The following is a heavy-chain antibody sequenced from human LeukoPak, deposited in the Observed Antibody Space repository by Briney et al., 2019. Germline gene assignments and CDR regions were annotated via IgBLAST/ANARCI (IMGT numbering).Heavy chain of an antibody. D-gene: IGHD1-26*01. Sequence: GGSLRLSCAASGFTVSSNYMSWVRQAPGKGLEWVSVIYSGGSTYYADSVKGRFTISRDNSKNTLYLQMNSLRAEDTAVYYCAKDGPGVNSGSYDYWGQGTLVTVSS. J-gene: IGHJ4*02. CDR3: AKDGPGVNSGSYDY. CDR2: IYSGGST. CDR1: GFTVSSNY. V-gene: IGHV3-53*01.